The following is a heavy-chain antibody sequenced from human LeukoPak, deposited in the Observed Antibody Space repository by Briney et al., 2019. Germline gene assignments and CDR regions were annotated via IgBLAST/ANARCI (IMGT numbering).Heavy chain of an antibody. Sequence: GASVKVSCKASGYTFTSYGISWVRQAPGQGLEWMGWISAYNGNTNYAQKLQGRVTMTTDTSTSTAYMELRSLRSDDTAVYYCAREGMVRGVNYYYGMDVWGQGTTVTVSS. V-gene: IGHV1-18*01. CDR1: GYTFTSYG. D-gene: IGHD3-10*01. CDR3: AREGMVRGVNYYYGMDV. CDR2: ISAYNGNT. J-gene: IGHJ6*02.